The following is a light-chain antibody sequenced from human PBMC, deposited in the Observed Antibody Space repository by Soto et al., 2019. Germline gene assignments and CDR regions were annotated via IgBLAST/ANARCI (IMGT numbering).Light chain of an antibody. CDR1: NSNIGSDYG. J-gene: IGLJ1*01. V-gene: IGLV1-40*01. CDR3: QSYDRSLRACV. Sequence: VLTQPPSVSGAPGQRVTISCTGTNSNIGSDYGVHWYQQFPGTAPKLLIYGNSNRPSGVPDRFSGSKSGTSASLAITGLQAEDEADYYCQSYDRSLRACVFGTGTKLTVL. CDR2: GNS.